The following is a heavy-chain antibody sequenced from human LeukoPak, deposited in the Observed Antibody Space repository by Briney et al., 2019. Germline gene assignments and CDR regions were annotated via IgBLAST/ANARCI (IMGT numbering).Heavy chain of an antibody. J-gene: IGHJ5*02. V-gene: IGHV4-61*02. CDR3: ARRSSGWYKEGFDP. D-gene: IGHD6-19*01. Sequence: SETLSLTCTVSGASISSGSYYWSWIRQPAGKGLEWIGRIYTSGSTNYNPSLKSRVTISVDTSKNQFSLKLSSVTAADTAVYYCARRSSGWYKEGFDPWGQGTLVTVSS. CDR1: GASISSGSYY. CDR2: IYTSGST.